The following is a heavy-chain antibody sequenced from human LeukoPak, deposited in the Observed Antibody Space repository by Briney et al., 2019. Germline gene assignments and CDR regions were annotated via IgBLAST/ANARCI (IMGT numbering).Heavy chain of an antibody. J-gene: IGHJ3*02. D-gene: IGHD5-24*01. CDR1: GFTFSSYA. V-gene: IGHV3-64*01. CDR2: ISSNGGTT. CDR3: ARTEMTTTDAFDI. Sequence: PGGSLRLSCAASGFTFSSYAMHWVRQAPGKGLEYASAISSNGGTTYYANSVEGRFTVSRDNSKNTLYLQMGSLRAEDMAVYYCARTEMTTTDAFDIWGQGTMVTVSS.